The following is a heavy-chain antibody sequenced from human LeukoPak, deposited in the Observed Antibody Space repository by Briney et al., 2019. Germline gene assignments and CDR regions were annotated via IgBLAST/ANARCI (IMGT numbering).Heavy chain of an antibody. D-gene: IGHD6-13*01. CDR1: GGSISSYY. CDR2: SDYNGIT. V-gene: IGHV4-59*01. J-gene: IGHJ6*02. CDR3: ARDRTIAADGTVYFYGMHV. Sequence: PSETLSLTCTVSGGSISSYYLSWIRQAPGKGLERIGYSDYNGITKYNTSLKSRGTTSVDTSKNQFSLKLRSVTAADTAVYYCARDRTIAADGTVYFYGMHVWGQGTTVTVSS.